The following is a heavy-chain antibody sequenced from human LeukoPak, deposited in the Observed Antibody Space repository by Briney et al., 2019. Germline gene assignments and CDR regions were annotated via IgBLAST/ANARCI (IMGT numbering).Heavy chain of an antibody. V-gene: IGHV3-23*01. Sequence: PGRSPTLSCAASGFTFSIYAVRWGRPTRGQGMEWILSIRGSDSGTYHADSVRGRFTISRDNSKSTLYLQMSRLRVEDTATYYCVKAPRGSCSATICFHMDVWCKGPTVSVSS. CDR1: GFTFSIYA. J-gene: IGHJ6*03. CDR3: VKAPRGSCSATICFHMDV. D-gene: IGHD5-12*01. CDR2: IRGSDSGT.